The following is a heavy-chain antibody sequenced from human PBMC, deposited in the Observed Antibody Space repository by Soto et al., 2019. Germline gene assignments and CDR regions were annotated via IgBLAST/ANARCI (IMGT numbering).Heavy chain of an antibody. CDR3: TTPDMLGGTEPFDY. D-gene: IGHD2-8*01. CDR2: IKSKTDGGTT. CDR1: GFTFSNAW. V-gene: IGHV3-15*01. J-gene: IGHJ4*02. Sequence: GGSLRLSCAASGFTFSNAWMSWVRQAPGKGLEWVGRIKSKTDGGTTDYAAPVKGRFTISRDDSKNTLYLQMNSLKTEDTAVYYCTTPDMLGGTEPFDYWGQGTLVTVSS.